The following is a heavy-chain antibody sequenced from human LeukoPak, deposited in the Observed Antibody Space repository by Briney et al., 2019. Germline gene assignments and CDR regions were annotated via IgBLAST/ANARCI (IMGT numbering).Heavy chain of an antibody. CDR3: ARVGGSCRSSSCYGYFDY. Sequence: SETLSLTCTVSGGSISSGGFYWSWIRQHPGEGLEWIGYIYYSGSTYYNPSLKSRVAMSVDTSKNQFSLKLSSVTAADTAVYYCARVGGSCRSSSCYGYFDYWGQGTLVTVSS. J-gene: IGHJ4*02. CDR2: IYYSGST. V-gene: IGHV4-31*03. CDR1: GGSISSGGFY. D-gene: IGHD2-2*03.